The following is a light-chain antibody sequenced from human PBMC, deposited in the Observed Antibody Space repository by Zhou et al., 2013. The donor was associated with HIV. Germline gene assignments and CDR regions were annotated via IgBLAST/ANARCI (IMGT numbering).Light chain of an antibody. V-gene: IGKV1-39*01. CDR2: AAS. CDR1: QSISTY. Sequence: DIQMTQSPSSLSASVGDRVSITCRASQSISTYLNWYQQIPGKAPKLLIYAASSIQRGVPSRFSGSGSGTDFTLTISSLQSEDFATYYCQQSYTIPFTFGPGTTVD. J-gene: IGKJ3*01. CDR3: QQSYTIPFT.